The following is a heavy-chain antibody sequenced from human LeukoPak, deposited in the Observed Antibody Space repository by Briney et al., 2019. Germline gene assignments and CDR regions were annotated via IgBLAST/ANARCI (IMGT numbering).Heavy chain of an antibody. CDR1: GFTFSSYS. CDR3: ARDFWYGSGSIYMDV. J-gene: IGHJ6*03. V-gene: IGHV3-21*01. D-gene: IGHD3-10*01. Sequence: GGSLRLSCAASGFTFSSYSMNWVRQAPGKGLEWVSSISSSSSYIYYADSVKGRFTISRDNAKNSLYLQMNSLRAEDTAVYYCARDFWYGSGSIYMDVWGKGTTVTVSS. CDR2: ISSSSSYI.